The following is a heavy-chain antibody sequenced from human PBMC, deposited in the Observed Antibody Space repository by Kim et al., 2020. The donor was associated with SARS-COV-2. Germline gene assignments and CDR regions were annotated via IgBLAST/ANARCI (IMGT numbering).Heavy chain of an antibody. CDR2: DGGES. V-gene: IGHV3-7*01. D-gene: IGHD2-21*01. Sequence: DGGESDYADSVKGRFTTSRNNAKNSLYLQINRLRAEDTAVYYCMGDPGTYWGQGALVIVSS. CDR3: MGDPGTY. J-gene: IGHJ4*02.